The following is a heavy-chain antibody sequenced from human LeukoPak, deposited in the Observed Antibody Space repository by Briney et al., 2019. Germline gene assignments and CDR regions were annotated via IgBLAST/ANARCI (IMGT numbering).Heavy chain of an antibody. D-gene: IGHD4-23*01. CDR1: GGTFSSYA. CDR2: IIPLFGTP. V-gene: IGHV1-69*13. CDR3: ARGWLAETTVVTPYNY. J-gene: IGHJ4*02. Sequence: ASVKVSCKASGGTFSSYAISWVRQAPGQGLEWMGGIIPLFGTPNYAQKFQGRVTITADESTSTVYMELSSLRSEDTAMYYCARGWLAETTVVTPYNYWGQGTLVTVSS.